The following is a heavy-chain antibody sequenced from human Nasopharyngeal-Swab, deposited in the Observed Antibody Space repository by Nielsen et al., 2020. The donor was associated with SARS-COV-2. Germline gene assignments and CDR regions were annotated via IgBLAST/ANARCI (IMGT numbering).Heavy chain of an antibody. V-gene: IGHV3-7*01. D-gene: IGHD5-12*01. CDR2: IKKDGREK. Sequence: GESLKISCADSGVTFSSYWRSWVSQAAGKGLGSVANIKKDGREKYYVDSVKGRFTISRDNAKNSLYLQMNSLRAEDTALYYCSSTSGYRLNWFDPWGQGTLVTVSS. CDR1: GVTFSSYW. CDR3: SSTSGYRLNWFDP. J-gene: IGHJ5*02.